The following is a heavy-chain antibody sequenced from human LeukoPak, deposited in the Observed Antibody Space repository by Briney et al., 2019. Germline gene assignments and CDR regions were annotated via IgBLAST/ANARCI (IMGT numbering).Heavy chain of an antibody. CDR1: GATFRTYA. V-gene: IGHV1-69*06. CDR3: AYNSSTWYADY. D-gene: IGHD1-14*01. CDR2: IIPIFGTT. Sequence: ASVKVSCKVSGATFRTYAINWVRQAPGQGLEWMGRIIPIFGTTNYAQKFQDSVTITADKSTSTAYMELSSLRSEDTAVYYCAYNSSTWYADYWGQGTLVTVSS. J-gene: IGHJ4*02.